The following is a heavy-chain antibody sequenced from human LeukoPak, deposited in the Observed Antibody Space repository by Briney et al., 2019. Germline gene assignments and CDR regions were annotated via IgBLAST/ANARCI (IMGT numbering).Heavy chain of an antibody. J-gene: IGHJ3*02. CDR3: ALGGGVDAFDI. Sequence: SQTLSLTCTVSGGSISSGDYYWSWIRQSPGKGLEWIGYFYHSGSTYYNPSLKSRVTISEDTSRNQLSLKLTSVTAADTAVYYCALGGGVDAFDIWGQGTMVTVSS. CDR1: GGSISSGDYY. V-gene: IGHV4-30-4*08. CDR2: FYHSGST. D-gene: IGHD3-10*01.